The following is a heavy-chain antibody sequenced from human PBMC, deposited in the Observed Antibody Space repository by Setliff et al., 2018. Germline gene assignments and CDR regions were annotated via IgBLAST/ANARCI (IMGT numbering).Heavy chain of an antibody. D-gene: IGHD3-22*01. CDR1: GYSFTSYW. J-gene: IGHJ3*02. CDR3: ATRDPKTYYYDSSGYYSHDAFDI. Sequence: PGESLTLSCKGSGYSFTSYWIGWVRQMPGKGLEWMGIIYPGDSDTRYSPSFQGQVTISADKSISTAYLQWSSLKASDTAMYYCATRDPKTYYYDSSGYYSHDAFDIWGQGTMVTVSS. CDR2: IYPGDSDT. V-gene: IGHV5-51*01.